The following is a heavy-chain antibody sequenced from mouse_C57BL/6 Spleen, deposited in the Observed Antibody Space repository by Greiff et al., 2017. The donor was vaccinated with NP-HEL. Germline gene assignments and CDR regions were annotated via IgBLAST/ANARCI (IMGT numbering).Heavy chain of an antibody. CDR3: AAGSSYPWYFDV. D-gene: IGHD1-1*01. Sequence: QVQLQQPGAELVKPGASVKLSCKASGYTFTSYWMHWVKRRPGQGLEWIGMIHPNSGSTNYNENFKSKATLTVDKSSSTAYMQLSSLTSEDSAVYYCAAGSSYPWYFDVWGTGTTVTVAS. V-gene: IGHV1-64*01. J-gene: IGHJ1*03. CDR1: GYTFTSYW. CDR2: IHPNSGST.